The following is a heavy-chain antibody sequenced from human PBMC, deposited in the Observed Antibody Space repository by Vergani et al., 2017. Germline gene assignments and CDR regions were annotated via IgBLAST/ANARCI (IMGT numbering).Heavy chain of an antibody. CDR2: IFSNDEK. CDR1: GFSLSNARMG. D-gene: IGHD6-13*01. CDR3: CRAAAGSFYGMDV. V-gene: IGHV2-26*01. Sequence: QVTLQESGPVLVKPTETLTLTCTVSGFSLSNARMGVSWIRQPPGKALEWLAHIFSNDEKSYSTSLKSRLTISKDTSKSQVVLTMTNMDPVDTATYYCCRAAAGSFYGMDVWGQGTTVIVSS. J-gene: IGHJ6*02.